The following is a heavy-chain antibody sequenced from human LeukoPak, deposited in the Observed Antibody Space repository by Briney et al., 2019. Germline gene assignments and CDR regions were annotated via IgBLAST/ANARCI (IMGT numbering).Heavy chain of an antibody. CDR3: ARGDLVLRYFDWLFRPPSFAFDI. CDR1: GGSISSSNW. Sequence: SETLSLTCAVSGGSISSSNWWSWVRQPPGKGLEWIGEIYHSGSTNYNPSLKSRVTISVDTSKNQFSLKLSSVTAADTAVYYCARGDLVLRYFDWLFRPPSFAFDIWGQGTMVTVSS. V-gene: IGHV4-4*02. CDR2: IYHSGST. D-gene: IGHD3-9*01. J-gene: IGHJ3*02.